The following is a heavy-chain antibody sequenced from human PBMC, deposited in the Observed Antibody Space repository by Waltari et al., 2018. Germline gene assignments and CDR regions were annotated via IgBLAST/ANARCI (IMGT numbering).Heavy chain of an antibody. CDR3: ARDKRTRSGYDEGGFDY. D-gene: IGHD5-12*01. V-gene: IGHV3-21*01. Sequence: EVQLVESGGGLVKPGGSLRLSCATSGFTFSSYSMNWVRKAPGKGLEWVSSISSSSSYIYYADSVKGRFTISRDNAKNSLYLQMNSLRAEDTAVYYCARDKRTRSGYDEGGFDYWGQGTLVTVSS. J-gene: IGHJ4*02. CDR1: GFTFSSYS. CDR2: ISSSSSYI.